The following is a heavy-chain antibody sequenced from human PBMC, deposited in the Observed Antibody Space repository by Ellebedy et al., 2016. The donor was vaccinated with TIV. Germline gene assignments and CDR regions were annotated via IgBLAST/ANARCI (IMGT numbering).Heavy chain of an antibody. J-gene: IGHJ5*02. D-gene: IGHD2-2*01. CDR1: GFTFSSYA. CDR2: ISDSGGST. V-gene: IGHV3-23*01. CDR3: AKNDCSSTSCPPWWFDP. Sequence: GGSLRLXXAASGFTFSSYAMSWVRQAPGKGLEWVSAISDSGGSTYYADSVKGRFTISRDNSKNTLYLQMNSLRAEDTAVYYCAKNDCSSTSCPPWWFDPWGQGTLVTVSS.